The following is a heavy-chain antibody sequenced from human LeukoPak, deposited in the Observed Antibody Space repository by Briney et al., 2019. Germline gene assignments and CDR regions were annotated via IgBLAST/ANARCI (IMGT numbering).Heavy chain of an antibody. CDR2: TYYSGGT. CDR1: GGSIISRH. J-gene: IGHJ5*02. Sequence: QPSETLSLTFSLPGGSIISRHWSSIRQPPGKALERIGTTYYSGGTTYTPSLQGRISISVDTSKIQFSLKLSSVAAADTAVYYCARWQYTVSSGWFDPWGEGTLVTVCS. D-gene: IGHD6-6*01. V-gene: IGHV4-59*08. CDR3: ARWQYTVSSGWFDP.